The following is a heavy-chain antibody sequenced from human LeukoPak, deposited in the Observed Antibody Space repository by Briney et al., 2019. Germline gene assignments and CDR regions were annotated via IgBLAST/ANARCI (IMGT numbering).Heavy chain of an antibody. CDR3: AREPGYCSGGRCYGGWFDP. CDR2: INHSGST. J-gene: IGHJ5*02. D-gene: IGHD2-15*01. Sequence: SETLSLTCTVSGGSISSRSYYWGWIRQPPGKGLEWIGEINHSGSTIYNPSLEGRVTISLDTSKKQCSLKLTSVTAADTAVYYCAREPGYCSGGRCYGGWFDPWGQGTLVTVSS. V-gene: IGHV4-39*07. CDR1: GGSISSRSYY.